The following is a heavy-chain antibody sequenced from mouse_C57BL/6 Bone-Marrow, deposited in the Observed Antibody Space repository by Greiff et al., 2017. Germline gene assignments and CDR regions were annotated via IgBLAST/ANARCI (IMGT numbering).Heavy chain of an antibody. CDR3: ARGGYYVSLAY. J-gene: IGHJ3*01. V-gene: IGHV1-52*01. CDR1: GYTFTSYW. Sequence: QVQLRQPGAELVRPGSSVKLSCKASGYTFTSYWMHWVKQRPIQGLEWIGNIDPSDSETHYNQKFKDKATLTVDKSSSTAYMQLISLTSEDSAVYYCARGGYYVSLAYWGQGTLVTVSA. CDR2: IDPSDSET. D-gene: IGHD2-3*01.